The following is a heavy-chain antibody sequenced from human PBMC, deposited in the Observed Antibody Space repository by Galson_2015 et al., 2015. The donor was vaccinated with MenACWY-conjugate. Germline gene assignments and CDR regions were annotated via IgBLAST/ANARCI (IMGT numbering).Heavy chain of an antibody. D-gene: IGHD2-2*01. Sequence: PALVIPPGSLTLPCTFSGISLGTSSVGGGWIRQPPGQAMEWLSLISWDDDKRYSPSLKSRLTITKDTSKDQVVLSMTNMDPVDTATYYCAHSPYCSTTSCYAARAFDVWGQGTVVTVSS. CDR3: AHSPYCSTTSCYAARAFDV. CDR1: GISLGTSSVG. V-gene: IGHV2-5*02. J-gene: IGHJ3*01. CDR2: ISWDDDK.